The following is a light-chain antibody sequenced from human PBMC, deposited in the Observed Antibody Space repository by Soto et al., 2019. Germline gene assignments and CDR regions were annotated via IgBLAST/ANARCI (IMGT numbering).Light chain of an antibody. Sequence: QLVLTQPASVSGSPGQSITISCTGTTSDVGGYNYVAWFQQHPGKAPKLMIYDVSIRPSGVSNRFSASKSGNTASLTISGLQAEDEADYYCSSYTKTNTLQFGGGTKLTVL. CDR2: DVS. CDR1: TSDVGGYNY. J-gene: IGLJ2*01. V-gene: IGLV2-14*01. CDR3: SSYTKTNTLQ.